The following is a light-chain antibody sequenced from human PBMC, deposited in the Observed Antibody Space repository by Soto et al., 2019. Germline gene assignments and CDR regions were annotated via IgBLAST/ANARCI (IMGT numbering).Light chain of an antibody. Sequence: EIVMTQSPATLSVSPGERVTLSCRASQSVSSDLAWYQQKPGQAPRLLIYGASFRPTGIPARFSGSGSGPDFTLTISRLEPEDFAVYYCHQYGVSPKTFGQGTTVELK. CDR2: GAS. J-gene: IGKJ1*01. V-gene: IGKV3-15*01. CDR1: QSVSSD. CDR3: HQYGVSPKT.